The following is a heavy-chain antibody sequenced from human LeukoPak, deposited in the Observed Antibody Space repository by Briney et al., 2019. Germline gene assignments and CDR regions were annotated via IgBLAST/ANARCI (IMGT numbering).Heavy chain of an antibody. CDR1: GFTFSSYA. Sequence: GGSLRLSCAASGFTFSSYAMSWVRQAPGKGLEWVSAISGSGGSTYYADSVKGRFTISRDNSKNTLYLQMNSLRAEDAAVYYCAKILYGDYDLFDYWGQGTLVTVSS. J-gene: IGHJ4*02. D-gene: IGHD4-17*01. CDR3: AKILYGDYDLFDY. V-gene: IGHV3-23*01. CDR2: ISGSGGST.